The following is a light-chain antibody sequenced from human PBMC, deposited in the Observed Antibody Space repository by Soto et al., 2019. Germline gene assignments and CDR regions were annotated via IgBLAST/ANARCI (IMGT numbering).Light chain of an antibody. CDR3: CSFTSRRTHV. CDR1: SSDFGSYKF. Sequence: QSALTQPASVSESPGQSITISCTGTSSDFGSYKFVSWYQQHPGKVTTLIIYERDKRTSGVSHRFSCSKSGNTASLTLTVLHAYDEAHYYCCSFTSRRTHVFGTGTKVTVL. J-gene: IGLJ1*01. CDR2: ERD. V-gene: IGLV2-23*01.